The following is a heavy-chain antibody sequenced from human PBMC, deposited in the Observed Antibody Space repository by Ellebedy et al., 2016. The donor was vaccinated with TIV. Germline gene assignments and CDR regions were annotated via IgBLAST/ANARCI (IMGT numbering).Heavy chain of an antibody. V-gene: IGHV3-30-3*01. CDR2: ISNDGSNK. Sequence: GGSLRLSXAASGLTFNAYAMHWVRQAPGKGLEWVAVISNDGSNKYYADSVKGRFTISGDNSKNTLYLQMNSLRPEDTAVYYCARASRWLQLGNDYWGQGTLVTVSS. D-gene: IGHD5-24*01. CDR3: ARASRWLQLGNDY. CDR1: GLTFNAYA. J-gene: IGHJ4*02.